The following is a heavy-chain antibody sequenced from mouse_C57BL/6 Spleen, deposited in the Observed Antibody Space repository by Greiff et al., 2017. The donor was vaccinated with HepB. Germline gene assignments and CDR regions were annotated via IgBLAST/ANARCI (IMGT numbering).Heavy chain of an antibody. CDR3: AYCHSHYYAMDY. Sequence: QVQLQQPGAELVKPGASVKLSCKASGYTFTSYWMQWVKQRPGQGLEWIGEIDPSDSYTNYNQKFKGKATLTVDTSSSTAYMQLSSLTSEDSAVYYCAYCHSHYYAMDYWGQITSVTVSS. CDR1: GYTFTSYW. J-gene: IGHJ4*01. V-gene: IGHV1-50*01. CDR2: IDPSDSYT. D-gene: IGHD2-12*01.